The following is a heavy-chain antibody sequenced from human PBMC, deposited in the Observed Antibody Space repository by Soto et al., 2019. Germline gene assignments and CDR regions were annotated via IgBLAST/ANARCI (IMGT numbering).Heavy chain of an antibody. CDR3: ARGAAGGYFDY. J-gene: IGHJ4*02. Sequence: ASVKVSCKASGYTFTSYGISWVRQAPGQGLEWMGWISAYNGNTNYAQKFQGRVTITADKSTSTAYMELSSLRSEDTAVYYCARGAAGGYFDYWGQGTLVTVSS. D-gene: IGHD6-13*01. CDR1: GYTFTSYG. V-gene: IGHV1-18*01. CDR2: ISAYNGNT.